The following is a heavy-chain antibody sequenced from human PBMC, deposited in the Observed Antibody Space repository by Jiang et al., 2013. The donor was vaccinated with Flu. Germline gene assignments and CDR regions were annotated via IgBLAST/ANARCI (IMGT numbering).Heavy chain of an antibody. CDR1: GDSITNYY. CDR2: IFYTGAT. Sequence: TLSLTCTVSGDSITNYYWSWIRQPPGEGLEWIGYIFYTGATNYNPSLKSRVTMSVDTSKDQFSLRLNSVTAADSAVYYCTRGTVTINYFDFWGQGTLVTVSS. D-gene: IGHD4-17*01. CDR3: TRGTVTINYFDF. J-gene: IGHJ4*02. V-gene: IGHV4-59*13.